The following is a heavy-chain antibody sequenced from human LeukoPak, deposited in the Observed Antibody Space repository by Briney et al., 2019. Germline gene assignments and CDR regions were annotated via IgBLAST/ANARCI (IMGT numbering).Heavy chain of an antibody. CDR1: GGSISSYY. V-gene: IGHV4-59*01. CDR2: IYYSGST. CDR3: ARVRAAAGPMESYWYFDL. D-gene: IGHD6-13*01. Sequence: SETLSLTCTVSGGSISSYYWSWIRQPPGKGLEWIGYIYYSGSTNYNPSLKSRVTISVDTSKNQVSLKLSSVTAADTAVYYCARVRAAAGPMESYWYFDLWGRGTLVTVSS. J-gene: IGHJ2*01.